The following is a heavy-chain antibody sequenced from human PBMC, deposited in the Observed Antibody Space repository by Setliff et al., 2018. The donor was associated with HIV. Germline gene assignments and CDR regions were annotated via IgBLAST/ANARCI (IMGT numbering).Heavy chain of an antibody. Sequence: GESLKISCKGSGYSFTTYWIGWVRQMPGKGLEWMGIIYPGDSDTRYSPSFQGQATMSADKSIGTAYLQWSFLKASDTAMYYCARHAGPRNFWSGYSSGMDVWGKGTTVTVSS. V-gene: IGHV5-51*01. CDR2: IYPGDSDT. D-gene: IGHD3-3*01. J-gene: IGHJ6*03. CDR3: ARHAGPRNFWSGYSSGMDV. CDR1: GYSFTTYW.